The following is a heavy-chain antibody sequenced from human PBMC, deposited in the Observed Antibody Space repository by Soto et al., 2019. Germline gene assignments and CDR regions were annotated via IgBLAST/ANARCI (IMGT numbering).Heavy chain of an antibody. CDR2: INDSGGT. Sequence: LSLTCAVYGGSFSGYYWTWIRQPPGKGLEWIGEINDSGGTDYNPSLKSRVTISLDTSKNQLSLKLGSVTAADTAVYYCARGRKGFSSSCYVDWGQGTLVTVSS. V-gene: IGHV4-34*01. D-gene: IGHD6-13*01. CDR1: GGSFSGYY. CDR3: ARGRKGFSSSCYVD. J-gene: IGHJ4*02.